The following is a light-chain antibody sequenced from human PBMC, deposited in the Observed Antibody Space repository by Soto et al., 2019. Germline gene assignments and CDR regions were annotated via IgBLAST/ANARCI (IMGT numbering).Light chain of an antibody. V-gene: IGLV2-8*01. CDR2: EVS. J-gene: IGLJ2*01. Sequence: QSALTQPPSASGSPGQSVIISCTGTSNDVGGYNYVSWYQQHPGKAPKLMIYEVSKRPSGVPDRFSGSKSGNTASLTVSGLLADDEADYYCSSYAGSNIVLFGGGTKLTVL. CDR3: SSYAGSNIVL. CDR1: SNDVGGYNY.